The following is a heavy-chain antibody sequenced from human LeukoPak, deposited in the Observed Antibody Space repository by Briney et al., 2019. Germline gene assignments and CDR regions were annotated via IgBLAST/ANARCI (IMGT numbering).Heavy chain of an antibody. V-gene: IGHV3-15*01. CDR2: IKSKTDGGTT. J-gene: IGHJ4*02. Sequence: GGSLRLSCAASGFTFSNAWMSWVRQAPGKGLEWVGRIKSKTDGGTTDYAAPVKGRFTISRDDSKNTLYLQMNSLKTEDTAMYYCTTDPRAMVRGATSDYWGQGTLVTVSS. CDR1: GFTFSNAW. CDR3: TTDPRAMVRGATSDY. D-gene: IGHD3-10*01.